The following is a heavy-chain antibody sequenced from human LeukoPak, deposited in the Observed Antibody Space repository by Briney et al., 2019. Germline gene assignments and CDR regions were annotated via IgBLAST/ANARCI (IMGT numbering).Heavy chain of an antibody. V-gene: IGHV4-39*02. J-gene: IGHJ4*02. D-gene: IGHD4/OR15-4a*01. CDR2: IYYSGST. CDR3: AREGRMSMGIEY. CDR1: GGSINSGSYY. Sequence: SETLSLTCTVSGGSINSGSYYWGWIRQPPGKGLEWIGNIYYSGSTYYNPSLKSRVTMSVDTSKNHFSLKLSSVTAADTAVYFCAREGRMSMGIEYWGQGTLVTVSS.